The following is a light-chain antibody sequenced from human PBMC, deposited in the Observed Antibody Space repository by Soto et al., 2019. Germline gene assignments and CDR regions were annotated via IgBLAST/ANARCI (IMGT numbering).Light chain of an antibody. V-gene: IGKV3-15*01. J-gene: IGKJ1*01. CDR3: QQYKNWPL. Sequence: ETLMTQSPATLSVSPWERATLSCRASQSVSSYLAWYQQKPGQPPRLLIYGASTRATGIPARFSGSGFGTEFTLTISSLQSEDFAVYYCQQYKNWPLFGQGTKVDIK. CDR1: QSVSSY. CDR2: GAS.